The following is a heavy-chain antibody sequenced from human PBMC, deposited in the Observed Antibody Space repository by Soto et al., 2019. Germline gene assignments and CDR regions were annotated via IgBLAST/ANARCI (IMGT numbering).Heavy chain of an antibody. J-gene: IGHJ4*01. V-gene: IGHV3-74*01. D-gene: IGHD1-7*01. CDR3: ARDNWNSY. Sequence: PGGSLRLSCAASGFTFSSYSMNWVRQAPGKGLEWVSRINNNRSTTRYADFVKGRFTISRDNAKNTLYLQMSSLRVEDTAVYYCARDNWNSYWGQGTLVTVSS. CDR1: GFTFSSYS. CDR2: INNNRSTT.